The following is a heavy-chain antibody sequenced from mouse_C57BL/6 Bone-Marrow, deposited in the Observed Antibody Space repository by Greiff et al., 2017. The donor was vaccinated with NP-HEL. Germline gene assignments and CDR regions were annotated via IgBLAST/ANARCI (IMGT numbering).Heavy chain of an antibody. CDR2: INPNNGGT. Sequence: EVQLQQSGPELVKPGASVKISCKASGYTFTDYYMNWVKQSHGKSLEWIGDINPNNGGTSYNQKFKGKATLTVDKSSSTAYMELRSLTSADSAVYYCANALAYWGQGTLVTVSA. CDR3: ANALAY. CDR1: GYTFTDYY. V-gene: IGHV1-26*01. J-gene: IGHJ3*01.